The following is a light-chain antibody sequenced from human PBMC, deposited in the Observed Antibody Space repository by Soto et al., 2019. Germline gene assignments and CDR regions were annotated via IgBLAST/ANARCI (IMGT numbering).Light chain of an antibody. J-gene: IGKJ3*01. CDR1: QSVRSS. Sequence: EIVLTQSPGTLSLSPGERAALSCRASQSVRSSYLAWYQQKPGQPPRLLIYDSSIRAIGIPARFSGSGSGTDFTLTISSLQSEDFAVYYCQRYTNWPPVFTFGPGTKVDL. CDR3: QRYTNWPPVFT. CDR2: DSS. V-gene: IGKV3-15*01.